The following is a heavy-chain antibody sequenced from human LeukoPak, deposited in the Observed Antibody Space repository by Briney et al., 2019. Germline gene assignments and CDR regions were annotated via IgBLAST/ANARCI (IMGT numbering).Heavy chain of an antibody. CDR3: ARDRTYGDYVVESYYGMDV. CDR2: IYYSGST. J-gene: IGHJ6*02. Sequence: SETLSLTCPVSGDSVSSGSYYWSWIRQPPGKGLEWIGYIYYSGSTNYNPSLKSRVTISVDTSKNQFSLKLSSVTAADTAVYYCARDRTYGDYVVESYYGMDVWGQGTTVTVSS. V-gene: IGHV4-61*01. CDR1: GDSVSSGSYY. D-gene: IGHD4-17*01.